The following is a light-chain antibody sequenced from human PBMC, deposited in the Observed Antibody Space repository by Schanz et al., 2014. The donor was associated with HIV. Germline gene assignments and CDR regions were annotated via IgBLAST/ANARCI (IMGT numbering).Light chain of an antibody. V-gene: IGLV1-51*01. CDR1: SYSIGNNF. Sequence: QSVLTQPPSVSAAPGQRVTISCSGHSYSIGNNFVSWFQQLPGTAPKLLIYDNYKRPSGIPDRFSGSKSGTSATLAIVGLQTGDEADYYCATWDSTLSAVVFGGGTKLTVL. J-gene: IGLJ2*01. CDR2: DNY. CDR3: ATWDSTLSAVV.